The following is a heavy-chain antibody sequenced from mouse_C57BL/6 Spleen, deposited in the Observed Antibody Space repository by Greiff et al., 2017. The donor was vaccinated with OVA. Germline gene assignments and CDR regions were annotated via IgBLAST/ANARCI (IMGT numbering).Heavy chain of an antibody. D-gene: IGHD1-1*01. CDR2: ISSGSSTI. V-gene: IGHV5-17*01. Sequence: EVMLVESGGGLVKPGGSLKLSCAASGFTFSDYGMHWVRQAPEKGLAWVAYISSGSSTIYYADTVKGRFTISRDNAKNTLFLQMTSLRSEDTAMYYCARGTTVVATDWYFDVWGTGTTVTVSS. CDR3: ARGTTVVATDWYFDV. J-gene: IGHJ1*03. CDR1: GFTFSDYG.